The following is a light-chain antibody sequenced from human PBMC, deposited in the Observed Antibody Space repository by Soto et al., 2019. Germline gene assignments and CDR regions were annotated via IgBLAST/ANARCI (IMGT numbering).Light chain of an antibody. V-gene: IGKV4-1*01. J-gene: IGKJ4*01. CDR1: QSVLYTSNNKND. Sequence: DIVMTRSPDSLAVSLGERATINCKSSQSVLYTSNNKNDLAWYQQKPGQPPKLLIYWASTREYGVPDRFSGSGSGTDFTLTISSLQAEDVAVYYCQQYYSTPLTFGGGTKVEIK. CDR2: WAS. CDR3: QQYYSTPLT.